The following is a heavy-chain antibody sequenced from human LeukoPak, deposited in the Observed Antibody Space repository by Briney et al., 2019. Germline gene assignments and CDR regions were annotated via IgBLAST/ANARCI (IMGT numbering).Heavy chain of an antibody. J-gene: IGHJ6*03. CDR3: ARGVNWNYGYYYYMDV. V-gene: IGHV7-4-1*02. D-gene: IGHD1-7*01. CDR2: INTNTGNP. CDR1: GYTFTSYA. Sequence: ASVKVSCTASGYTFTSYAMNWVRQAPGQGLEWMGWINTNTGNPTYAQGFTGRFVFSLDTSVSTAYLQISSLKAEDTAVYYCARGVNWNYGYYYYMDVWGKGTTVTVSS.